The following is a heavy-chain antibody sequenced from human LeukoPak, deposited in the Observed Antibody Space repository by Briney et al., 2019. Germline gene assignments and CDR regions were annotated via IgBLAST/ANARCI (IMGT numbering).Heavy chain of an antibody. D-gene: IGHD5-18*01. CDR2: INSDGSST. Sequence: GGSLRLSCAASGFTFSSYWMHWVRQAPGKGLVWVSRINSDGSSTSYADSVKDRFTISRDNAKNTLYLQMNSLRAEDTAVYYCARDDAGYSYDPRGWFDPWGQGTLVTVSS. CDR1: GFTFSSYW. J-gene: IGHJ5*02. V-gene: IGHV3-74*01. CDR3: ARDDAGYSYDPRGWFDP.